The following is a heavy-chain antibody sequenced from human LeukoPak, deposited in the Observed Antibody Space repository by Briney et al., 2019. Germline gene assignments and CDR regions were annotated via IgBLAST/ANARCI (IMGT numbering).Heavy chain of an antibody. CDR2: IRYDGSNK. D-gene: IGHD4-17*01. Sequence: GRSLRLSCAASGFSFSTYGMHWVRQAPGKGLEWVAFIRYDGSNKYYADSVKGRFTISRDNSKNTLYLQMNSLRTADTAVYYCAKTGDYGDYNWFDPWGQGTLVTVSS. J-gene: IGHJ5*02. CDR3: AKTGDYGDYNWFDP. CDR1: GFSFSTYG. V-gene: IGHV3-30*02.